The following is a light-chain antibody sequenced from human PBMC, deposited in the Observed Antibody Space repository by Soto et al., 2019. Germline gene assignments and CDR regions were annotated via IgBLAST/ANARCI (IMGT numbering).Light chain of an antibody. J-gene: IGKJ1*01. CDR3: QQLNGYPLT. V-gene: IGKV1-9*01. Sequence: DIQLTQSPSFLSASAGDRVTITCRASQGISTYLAWYQQKPGKAPNLLIYYASTLQSGVPSRFSGSGSGTEFTLTISSLQPEDFATYYCQQLNGYPLTFGQGTKVEI. CDR1: QGISTY. CDR2: YAS.